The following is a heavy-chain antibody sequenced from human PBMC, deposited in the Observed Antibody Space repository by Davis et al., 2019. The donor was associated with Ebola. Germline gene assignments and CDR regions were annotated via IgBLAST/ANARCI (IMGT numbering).Heavy chain of an antibody. D-gene: IGHD4-17*01. V-gene: IGHV4-4*02. CDR1: GGSISSSNW. CDR2: IYHSGST. Sequence: MPGGSLRLSCAVSGGSISSSNWWGWVRQPPGKGLEWIGEIYHSGSTNYNPSLKSRVTISVDKSKNQFSLKLSSVTAADTAVYYCARNLRYGDYFDYWGQGTLVTVSS. CDR3: ARNLRYGDYFDY. J-gene: IGHJ4*02.